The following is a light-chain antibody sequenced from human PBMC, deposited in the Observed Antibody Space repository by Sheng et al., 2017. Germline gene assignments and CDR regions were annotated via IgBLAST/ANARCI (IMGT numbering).Light chain of an antibody. V-gene: IGLV2-14*03. CDR3: CSYARSKNL. CDR2: DVT. J-gene: IGLJ2*01. CDR1: SDDVGNFNF. Sequence: QSALTQPASVSGSPGQSITISCTGTSDDVGNFNFVSWYQQHPGEAPKLIIFDVTNRPSGVSNRFSGSKSGNTASLTISGLQAEDEADYYCCSYARSKNLFGGGTKLTVL.